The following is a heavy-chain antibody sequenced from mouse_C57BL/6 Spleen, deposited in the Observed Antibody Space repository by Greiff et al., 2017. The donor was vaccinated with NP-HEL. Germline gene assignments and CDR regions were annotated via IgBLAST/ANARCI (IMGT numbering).Heavy chain of an antibody. J-gene: IGHJ2*01. CDR1: GYTFTSYW. V-gene: IGHV1-69*01. CDR3: ARASGREYYFDY. D-gene: IGHD4-1*02. CDR2: IDPSDSYT. Sequence: QVQLQQPGAELVMPGASVKLSCKASGYTFTSYWMHWVKQRPGQGLEWIGEIDPSDSYTNYNQKFKGKSTLTVDKSSSTAYMQLSSLTSEDSAVYYCARASGREYYFDYWGQGTTLTVSS.